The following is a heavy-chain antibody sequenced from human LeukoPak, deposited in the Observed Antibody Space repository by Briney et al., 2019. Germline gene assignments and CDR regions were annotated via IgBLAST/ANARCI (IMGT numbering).Heavy chain of an antibody. CDR2: IYHSGST. V-gene: IGHV4-30-2*01. Sequence: PSQTLSLTCAVSGGSISSGGYSWSWIRQPPGKGLEWIGYIYHSGSTYYNPSLKSRVTISVDRSKNQFSLKLSSVTAADTAVYYCARARGYCSSTSCYTEVWFDPWGQGTLVTVSS. CDR1: GGSISSGGYS. J-gene: IGHJ5*02. CDR3: ARARGYCSSTSCYTEVWFDP. D-gene: IGHD2-2*02.